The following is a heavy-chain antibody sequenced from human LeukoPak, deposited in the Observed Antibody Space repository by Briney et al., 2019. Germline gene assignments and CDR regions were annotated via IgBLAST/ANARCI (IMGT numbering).Heavy chain of an antibody. Sequence: GGSLRLSCAASGFTFSSYSMNWVRQAPGKGLEWVSYISSSSSTIYYADSVKGRFTISRDNSKNTLYLQMNSLRAEDTAVYYCAKGIYSSGWSYFDYWATEPWSPSPQ. D-gene: IGHD6-19*01. CDR2: ISSSSSTI. J-gene: IGHJ4*01. CDR3: AKGIYSSGWSYFDY. CDR1: GFTFSSYS. V-gene: IGHV3-48*01.